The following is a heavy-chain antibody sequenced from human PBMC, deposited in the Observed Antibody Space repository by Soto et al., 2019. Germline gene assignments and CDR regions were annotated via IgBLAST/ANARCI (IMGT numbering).Heavy chain of an antibody. Sequence: GGSLRLSCAASGFTFSSYAMCWVRQAPGKGLEWVSAISGSGGSTYYADSVKGRFTISRDNSKNTLYLQMNSLRAEDTAVYYCAKDGSGRIPIFGVVITPPYFDYWGQGTLVTVSS. D-gene: IGHD3-3*01. V-gene: IGHV3-23*01. J-gene: IGHJ4*02. CDR2: ISGSGGST. CDR1: GFTFSSYA. CDR3: AKDGSGRIPIFGVVITPPYFDY.